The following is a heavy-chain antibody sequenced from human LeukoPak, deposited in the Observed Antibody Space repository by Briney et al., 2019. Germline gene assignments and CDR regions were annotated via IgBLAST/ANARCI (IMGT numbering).Heavy chain of an antibody. CDR3: ARQGIAAAKDNWFDP. V-gene: IGHV5-10-1*01. D-gene: IGHD6-13*01. CDR2: IDPSDSYT. Sequence: GSSLQISTKASAYSFTSYWSSWWRQMRGQRLEWMGRIDPSDSYTNSSPSFQGHVTISADKSISTAYLQWSSLKASDTAMYYCARQGIAAAKDNWFDPWGQGTLVTVSS. J-gene: IGHJ5*02. CDR1: AYSFTSYW.